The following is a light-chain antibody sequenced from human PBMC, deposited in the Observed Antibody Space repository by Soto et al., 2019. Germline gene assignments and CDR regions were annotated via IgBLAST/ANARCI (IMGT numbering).Light chain of an antibody. V-gene: IGLV1-44*01. CDR3: AAWDDSLSGPV. CDR2: NNN. CDR1: RXSIGSNT. Sequence: QSVLTQPPSASGTPGQRVTTSCSGSRXSIGSNTVTWYQHLPGAAPKLLVYNNNQRPSGVPDRFSGSKSDTSASLAISGLQFEDEAVYYCAAWDDSLSGPVFGGGTNVTVL. J-gene: IGLJ3*02.